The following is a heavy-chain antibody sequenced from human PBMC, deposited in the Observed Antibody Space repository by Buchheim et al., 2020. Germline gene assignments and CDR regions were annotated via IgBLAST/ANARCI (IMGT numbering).Heavy chain of an antibody. CDR3: ARAGPYVSPHGPYYYGMDV. Sequence: QVQLQESGPGLVKPSETLSLTCTVSGGSIGSYYWIWIRRPPGKGLEWIGYITYSGGTNYNPSLKSRVTITVDTSKNQVSLNLSSVTAADTAVYYCARAGPYVSPHGPYYYGMDVWGQGTT. CDR2: ITYSGGT. D-gene: IGHD3-16*01. V-gene: IGHV4-59*01. J-gene: IGHJ6*02. CDR1: GGSIGSYY.